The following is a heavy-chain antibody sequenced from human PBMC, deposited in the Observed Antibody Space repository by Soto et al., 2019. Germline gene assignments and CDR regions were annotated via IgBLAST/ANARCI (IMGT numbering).Heavy chain of an antibody. CDR3: AKEKKKDYGNPRGYWYFDL. V-gene: IGHV3-23*01. D-gene: IGHD4-4*01. Sequence: RGSLRLSCAASGFTFSSYAMSWVRQAPGKGLEWVSAISGSGGSTYYADSVKGRFTISRDNSKNTLYLQMNSLRAEDTAVYYCAKEKKKDYGNPRGYWYFDLWGRGTLVTVSS. J-gene: IGHJ2*01. CDR2: ISGSGGST. CDR1: GFTFSSYA.